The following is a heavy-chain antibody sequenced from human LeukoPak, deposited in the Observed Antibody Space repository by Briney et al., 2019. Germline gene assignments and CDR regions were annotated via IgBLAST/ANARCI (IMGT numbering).Heavy chain of an antibody. D-gene: IGHD5-12*01. Sequence: GASVKVSCKASRGTYSSYAISWVRQAPGQGLEWMGGIIPIFGTANYAQKFQGRVTITADESTSTAYMELSRLRSDDTAVYYCARGGYSGYDYYYYYYMDVWGKGTTVTISS. CDR1: RGTYSSYA. CDR2: IIPIFGTA. V-gene: IGHV1-69*13. J-gene: IGHJ6*03. CDR3: ARGGYSGYDYYYYYYMDV.